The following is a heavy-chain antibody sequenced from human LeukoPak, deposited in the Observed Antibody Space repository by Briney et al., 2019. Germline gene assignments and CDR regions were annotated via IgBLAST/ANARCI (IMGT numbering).Heavy chain of an antibody. CDR1: GFTFTHYY. Sequence: ASVKVSCKASGFTFTHYYMHWVRQAPGQGLEWMGLVNPSVSSTNYAQKFRGRVTMTRDTPTTTVYMELSSLRSEDTAVYYCAREESGGYFDYGGQGTLVIVSP. J-gene: IGHJ4*02. V-gene: IGHV1-46*01. CDR2: VNPSVSST. CDR3: AREESGGYFDY. D-gene: IGHD2-8*02.